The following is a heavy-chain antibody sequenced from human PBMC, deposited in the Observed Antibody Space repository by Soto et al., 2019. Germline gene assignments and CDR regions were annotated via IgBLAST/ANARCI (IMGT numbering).Heavy chain of an antibody. J-gene: IGHJ6*02. V-gene: IGHV3-30*18. CDR2: ISYDGSNK. CDR1: GFTFSSYG. D-gene: IGHD2-2*01. CDR3: AKIPVVVPAAIYYYYGMDV. Sequence: GGSLRLSCAASGFTFSSYGMHWVRQAPGKGLEWVAVISYDGSNKYYADSVKGRFTISRDNSKNTLYLQMNSLRAEDTAVYYCAKIPVVVPAAIYYYYGMDVWGQGTTVTVSS.